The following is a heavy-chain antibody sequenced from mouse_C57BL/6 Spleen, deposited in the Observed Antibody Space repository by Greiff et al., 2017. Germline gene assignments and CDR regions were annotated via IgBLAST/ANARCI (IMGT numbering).Heavy chain of an antibody. J-gene: IGHJ4*01. CDR2: IYPGDGDT. Sequence: VQLQESGPELVKPGASVKISCKASGYAFSSSWMNWVKQRPGKGLEWIGRIYPGDGDTNYNGKFKGKATLTADKSSSTAYMQLSSLTSEDSAVYFCARSGSSMDYWGQGTSVTVSS. CDR3: ARSGSSMDY. V-gene: IGHV1-82*01. CDR1: GYAFSSSW. D-gene: IGHD3-1*01.